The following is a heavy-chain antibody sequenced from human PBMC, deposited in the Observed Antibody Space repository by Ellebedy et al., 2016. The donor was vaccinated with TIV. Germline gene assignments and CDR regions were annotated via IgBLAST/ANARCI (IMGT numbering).Heavy chain of an antibody. CDR1: GGSFSGYY. Sequence: MPSETLSLTCAVYGGSFSGYYWSWIRQPPGKGLEWIGEINHSGSTNYNPSLKSRVTISVDTSKNQFSLKLSSVTAADTAVYYCARTYCSGGSCYSGRWGWFDPWGQGTLVTVSS. D-gene: IGHD2-15*01. V-gene: IGHV4-34*01. CDR2: INHSGST. CDR3: ARTYCSGGSCYSGRWGWFDP. J-gene: IGHJ5*02.